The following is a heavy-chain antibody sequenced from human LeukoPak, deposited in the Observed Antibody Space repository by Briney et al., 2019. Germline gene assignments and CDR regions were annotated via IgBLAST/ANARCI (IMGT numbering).Heavy chain of an antibody. J-gene: IGHJ4*02. CDR3: ATRYYYDSSGLLPGR. Sequence: ASVKVSCKASGYTFTSYDINWVRQATGQGLEWMGWMNPNSGNTGYAQKFQGRVTMTRNTSISTAYMELSSLRSEDTAVYYCATRYYYDSSGLLPGRWGQGTLVTVSS. V-gene: IGHV1-8*01. CDR1: GYTFTSYD. D-gene: IGHD3-22*01. CDR2: MNPNSGNT.